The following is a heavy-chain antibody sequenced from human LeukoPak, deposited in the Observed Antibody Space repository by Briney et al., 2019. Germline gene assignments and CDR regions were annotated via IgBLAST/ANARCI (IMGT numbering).Heavy chain of an antibody. Sequence: GSLRLSCAASGFTFDDYGMSWIRQPPGKGLEWIGEINHSGSTNYNPSLKSRVTISVDTSKNQFSLKLSSVTAADTAVYYCARKPDIVVVPAAPEPFDPWGQGTLVTVSS. D-gene: IGHD2-2*01. CDR3: ARKPDIVVVPAAPEPFDP. J-gene: IGHJ5*02. CDR2: INHSGST. CDR1: GFTFDDYG. V-gene: IGHV4-34*01.